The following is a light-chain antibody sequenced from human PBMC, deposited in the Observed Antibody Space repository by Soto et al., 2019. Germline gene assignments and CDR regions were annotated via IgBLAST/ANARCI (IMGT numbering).Light chain of an antibody. CDR1: ESVSRW. CDR3: QQYNAYSQA. CDR2: QAS. J-gene: IGKJ1*01. V-gene: IGKV1-5*03. Sequence: DIQMTQSPSTLSASVGDRVTITCRASESVSRWVAWYQQKPGRTPKLLIYQASTLETGVPSRFSGSGSATEFTLTISSLQPDDFASYYCQQYNAYSQAFGQGTKVEIK.